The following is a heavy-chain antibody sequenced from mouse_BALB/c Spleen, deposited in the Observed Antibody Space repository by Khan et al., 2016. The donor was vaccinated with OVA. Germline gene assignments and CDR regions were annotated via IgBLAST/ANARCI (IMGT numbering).Heavy chain of an antibody. Sequence: VQLQQPGPELVKPGASVKVSCKAAGYSFTDYNMFWVKQSHGKSLEWIGYIDPYNGGTSYNQKFKGKATLSVDKSSSTAFMHLSSLTSEDSAGFYCARTDYYSSSYYCDYGGQGTTLTVSS. J-gene: IGHJ2*01. V-gene: IGHV1S135*01. CDR2: IDPYNGGT. D-gene: IGHD1-1*01. CDR3: ARTDYYSSSYYCDY. CDR1: GYSFTDYN.